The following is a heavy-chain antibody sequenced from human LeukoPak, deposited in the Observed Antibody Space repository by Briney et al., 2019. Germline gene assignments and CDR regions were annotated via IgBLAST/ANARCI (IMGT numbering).Heavy chain of an antibody. D-gene: IGHD4-23*01. CDR2: INHSGST. J-gene: IGHJ4*02. Sequence: SETLSLTCTVSGASISPDYWSWIRQPPGKGLEWIGEINHSGSTNYNPSLTSRVTISVDTSKNQFSLKLSSVTAADTAVYYCARGPAGGNSQRYFDYWGQGPLVTVSS. V-gene: IGHV4-34*01. CDR1: GASISPDY. CDR3: ARGPAGGNSQRYFDY.